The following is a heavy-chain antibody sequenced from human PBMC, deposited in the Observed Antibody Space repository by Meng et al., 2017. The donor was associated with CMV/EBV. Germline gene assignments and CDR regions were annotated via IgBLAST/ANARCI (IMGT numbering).Heavy chain of an antibody. Sequence: GGSLRLSCAASGFTFSSYSMNWVRQAPGKGLEWVSSISSSSSYIYYADSVKGRFTISRDNAKNSLYLQMNSLRAEDTAVYYCARVSRYDFWSGIYYYYGMDVWGQGTTVTVSS. D-gene: IGHD3-3*01. V-gene: IGHV3-21*01. CDR1: GFTFSSYS. J-gene: IGHJ6*02. CDR3: ARVSRYDFWSGIYYYYGMDV. CDR2: ISSSSSYI.